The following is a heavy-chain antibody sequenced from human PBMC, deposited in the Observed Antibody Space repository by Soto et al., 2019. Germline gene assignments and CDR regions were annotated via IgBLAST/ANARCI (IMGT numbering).Heavy chain of an antibody. V-gene: IGHV1-2*02. Sequence: QVQLVQSGAEEKNPGASVKVSCKASGYTFIDFYMHWVRQAPGQGLELMGWINPKSGATKFAQTFQGRFTMTRDTSINTAYMELSSLTSDDTAVYYCARGGVGNFYLYFDYWGQGTLVTVSS. CDR1: GYTFIDFY. J-gene: IGHJ4*02. D-gene: IGHD1-1*01. CDR3: ARGGVGNFYLYFDY. CDR2: INPKSGAT.